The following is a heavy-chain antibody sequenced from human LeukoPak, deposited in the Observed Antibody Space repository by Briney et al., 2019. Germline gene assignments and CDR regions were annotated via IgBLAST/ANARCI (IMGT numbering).Heavy chain of an antibody. V-gene: IGHV1-2*02. CDR2: INPNSGGT. CDR3: ARSVAYDFWSGYLVFDY. D-gene: IGHD3-3*01. J-gene: IGHJ4*02. Sequence: ASVKVSCKASGYTFTGYYMHWVRQAPGQGLEWMGWINPNSGGTNYAQKFQGRVTMTRDTSISTAYMELSRLRSDDTAVYYCARSVAYDFWSGYLVFDYWGQGTPVTVSS. CDR1: GYTFTGYY.